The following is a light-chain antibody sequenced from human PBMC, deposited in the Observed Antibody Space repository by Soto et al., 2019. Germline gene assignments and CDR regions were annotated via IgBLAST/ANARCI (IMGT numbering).Light chain of an antibody. CDR3: MQALQTPYT. CDR1: QRLLHSNGNNF. Sequence: EIVMTQSPPSLTVTPGEPASISCRSSQRLLHSNGNNFLDWYLQKPGQSPQLLIYLGSNRASGVPDRVSGSGAGTDFTLKISRVEAEDVGVYYCMQALQTPYTFGLGTKLEIK. J-gene: IGKJ2*01. V-gene: IGKV2-28*01. CDR2: LGS.